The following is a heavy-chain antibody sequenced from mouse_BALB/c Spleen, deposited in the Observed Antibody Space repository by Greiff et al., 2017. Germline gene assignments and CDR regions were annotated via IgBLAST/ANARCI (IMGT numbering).Heavy chain of an antibody. Sequence: VKLVESGPGLVAPSQSLSITCTVSGFSLTSYGVHWVRQPPGKGLEWLGVIWAGGSTNYNSALMSRLSISKDNSKSQVFLKMNSLQTDDTAMYYCARATSYYRYPAMDYWGQGTSVTVSS. CDR3: ARATSYYRYPAMDY. D-gene: IGHD2-14*01. CDR2: IWAGGST. V-gene: IGHV2-9*02. CDR1: GFSLTSYG. J-gene: IGHJ4*01.